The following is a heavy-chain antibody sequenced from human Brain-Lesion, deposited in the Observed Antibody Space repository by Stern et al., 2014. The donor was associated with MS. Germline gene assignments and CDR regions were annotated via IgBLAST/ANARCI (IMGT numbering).Heavy chain of an antibody. CDR2: IYASGRT. Sequence: VQLVESGPGLVKPSQTLSLTCSVSGGSISSGSYYWNWIRQPAGKGLEWIGRIYASGRTTYSPSLKSRVFISGDTSKNQFSLKLSSVTAADAAMYYCVRETGGYTYGDTDFFDFWGQGTLVTVSS. CDR1: GGSISSGSYY. D-gene: IGHD5-18*01. V-gene: IGHV4-61*02. J-gene: IGHJ4*02. CDR3: VRETGGYTYGDTDFFDF.